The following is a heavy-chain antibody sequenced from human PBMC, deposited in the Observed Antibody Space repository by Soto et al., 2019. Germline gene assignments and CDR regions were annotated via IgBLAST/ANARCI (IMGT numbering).Heavy chain of an antibody. CDR2: IIPIFGTA. D-gene: IGHD6-13*01. V-gene: IGHV1-69*13. Sequence: SVKVSCKASGGTFSSYAISWVRQAPGQGLEWMGGIIPIFGTANYAQKFQGRVTITADESTSTAYMELSSLRSEDTAVYYCARGYKLEYSSSWYLAGYWLDPWGQGTLVTVSS. J-gene: IGHJ5*02. CDR3: ARGYKLEYSSSWYLAGYWLDP. CDR1: GGTFSSYA.